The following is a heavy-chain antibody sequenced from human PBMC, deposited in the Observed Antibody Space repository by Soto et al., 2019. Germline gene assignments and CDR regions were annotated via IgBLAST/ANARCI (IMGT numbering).Heavy chain of an antibody. D-gene: IGHD3-3*01. J-gene: IGHJ5*02. CDR1: GDSIISSDFY. Sequence: PSETLSLTCTVSGDSIISSDFYWGWVRQPPGKGLEWIGSIFYLGSSYYNPSLKSRVTISVDTSKNQFSLKLSSVTAADTAVYYCARESVPRITIFGVVPNWFDPWGQGTLVTVSS. V-gene: IGHV4-39*07. CDR3: ARESVPRITIFGVVPNWFDP. CDR2: IFYLGSS.